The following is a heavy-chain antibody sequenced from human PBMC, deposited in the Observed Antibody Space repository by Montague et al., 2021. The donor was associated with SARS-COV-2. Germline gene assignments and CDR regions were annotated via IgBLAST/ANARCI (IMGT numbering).Heavy chain of an antibody. J-gene: IGHJ3*02. D-gene: IGHD2-21*02. CDR2: IYYSGSA. CDR3: ARIFCGGDCDGSGVFDI. V-gene: IGHV4-31*03. CDR1: GYSIDSGGYF. Sequence: TLSLTCTVSGYSIDSGGYFWSWIRQHPGKGLEWIGFIYYSGSADYNPSLESRVSISVDRSKNQFSLTLSSVTAADTAVYYCARIFCGGDCDGSGVFDIWGQGTMVTVSS.